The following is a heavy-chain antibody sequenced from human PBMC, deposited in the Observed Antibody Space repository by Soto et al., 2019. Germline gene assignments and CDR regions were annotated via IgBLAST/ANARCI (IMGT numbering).Heavy chain of an antibody. CDR3: AKDWSRAGTAMVFTDHFDY. V-gene: IGHV3-23*01. Sequence: EVQLLESGGGLVQPGGSLRLSCAASGFTFSSYAMSWVRQAPGKGLEWVSAISGSGGSTYYADSVKGRYTISRDNSKNPLYLQMNSLRAEDTAVYYCAKDWSRAGTAMVFTDHFDYWGQGTLVTVSS. CDR2: ISGSGGST. J-gene: IGHJ4*02. CDR1: GFTFSSYA. D-gene: IGHD5-18*01.